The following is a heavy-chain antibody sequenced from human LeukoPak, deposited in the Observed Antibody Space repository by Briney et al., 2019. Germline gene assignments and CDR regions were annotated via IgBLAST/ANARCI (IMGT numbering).Heavy chain of an antibody. D-gene: IGHD5/OR15-5a*01. CDR3: ARDSRSVLRPDAFDI. V-gene: IGHV1-2*02. CDR2: INPNSGGT. J-gene: IGHJ3*02. CDR1: GYTFTGYY. Sequence: ASVKVSCKASGYTFTGYYMHWVRQAPGQGLEWMGWINPNSGGTNYAQKFQGRVTMTRDTSISTAYMELSRLRSDDTAVYYCARDSRSVLRPDAFDIWGQGTMVTVSS.